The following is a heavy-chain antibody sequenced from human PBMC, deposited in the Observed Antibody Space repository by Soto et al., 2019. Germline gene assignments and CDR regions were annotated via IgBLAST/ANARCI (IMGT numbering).Heavy chain of an antibody. Sequence: PSETLSLSVTVSGGSISSNYWTWIRQPTGKGLEWIWYVYNSGSTNYNPSLKSRVTISEDTSKSQFSLKVNSMTAADTAVYYRPTYRREAVAGYTLDNSGQGILVTVSS. CDR3: PTYRREAVAGYTLDN. V-gene: IGHV4-59*01. CDR1: GGSISSNY. D-gene: IGHD1-1*01. CDR2: VYNSGST. J-gene: IGHJ4*02.